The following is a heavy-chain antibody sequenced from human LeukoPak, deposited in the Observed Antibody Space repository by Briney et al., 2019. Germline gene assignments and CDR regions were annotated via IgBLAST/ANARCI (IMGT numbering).Heavy chain of an antibody. J-gene: IGHJ4*02. D-gene: IGHD1-26*01. CDR1: GDSISSSGYY. V-gene: IGHV4-39*01. Sequence: SETLSLTCTVSGDSISSSGYYWGWIRQPPGKGLEWIGSMYYTGSTYYNPSLKSQVTISVDTSKNEFSLKLSSVTAADTAVYYCARLVDVVGATSWGQGTLVTVSS. CDR3: ARLVDVVGATS. CDR2: MYYTGST.